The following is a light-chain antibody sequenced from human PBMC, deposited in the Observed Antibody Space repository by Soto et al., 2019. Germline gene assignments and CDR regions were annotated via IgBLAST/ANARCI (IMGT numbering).Light chain of an antibody. Sequence: QSALTQPASVSGSPGQSITISWTGTSSDVGGYNYVSWYQQHPGKAPKLMIYDVSNRPSGVSNRFSGSKSGNTASLTISGLQAEDEADYYCSSYTSSSTVVFGGGTHLTVL. V-gene: IGLV2-14*01. CDR1: SSDVGGYNY. J-gene: IGLJ2*01. CDR2: DVS. CDR3: SSYTSSSTVV.